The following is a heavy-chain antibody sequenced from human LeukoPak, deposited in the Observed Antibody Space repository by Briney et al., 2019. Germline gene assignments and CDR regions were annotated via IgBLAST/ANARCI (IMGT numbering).Heavy chain of an antibody. Sequence: ASVKVSCKASGYTFTGYYMHWVRQAPGQGLEWMGWINPNSGGTNYAQKFQGRVTMTRDTSISTAYMELSRLRSDDTAVYYCANFLYSSGPDNWFDPWGQGTLVTVSS. CDR2: INPNSGGT. CDR1: GYTFTGYY. J-gene: IGHJ5*02. V-gene: IGHV1-2*02. D-gene: IGHD6-19*01. CDR3: ANFLYSSGPDNWFDP.